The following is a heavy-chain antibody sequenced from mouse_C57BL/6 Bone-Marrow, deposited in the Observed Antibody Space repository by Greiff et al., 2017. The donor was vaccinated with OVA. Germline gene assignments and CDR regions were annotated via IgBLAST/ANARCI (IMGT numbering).Heavy chain of an antibody. D-gene: IGHD1-1*01. CDR1: GYTFTDYN. Sequence: EVQRVESGPELVKPGASVKIPCKASGYTFTDYNMDWVKQSHGKSLEWIGDINPNNGGTIYNQKFKGKATLTVDKSSSTAYMELRSLTSEDTAVYYCARRYYGSSSYYAMDYWGQGTSVTVSS. CDR3: ARRYYGSSSYYAMDY. J-gene: IGHJ4*01. V-gene: IGHV1-18*01. CDR2: INPNNGGT.